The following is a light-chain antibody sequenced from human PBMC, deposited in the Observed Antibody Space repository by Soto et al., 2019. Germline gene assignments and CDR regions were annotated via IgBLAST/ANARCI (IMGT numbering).Light chain of an antibody. CDR2: KAS. CDR3: QQYNRSPLT. J-gene: IGKJ4*01. Sequence: DIQMTQSPSTLYASVGDRVTITCRASQTIGASLAWFQQKPGRAPNLLIYKASSLDSGVPSRFSGSGSGTEFTLTISTLQPDDFATYYCQQYNRSPLTFGGGTKVEIK. CDR1: QTIGAS. V-gene: IGKV1-5*03.